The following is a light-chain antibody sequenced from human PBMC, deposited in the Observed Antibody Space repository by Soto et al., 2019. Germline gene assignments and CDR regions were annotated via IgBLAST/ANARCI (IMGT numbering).Light chain of an antibody. J-gene: IGKJ1*01. CDR2: GAS. Sequence: EIVMTQSPATLSVSPGERVTLSCRASQSLSSNLAWYQQTFGQAPRLLIYGASTRATGIPARFSGSGSGTEFTLTISSLQSEDFAVYYCQQYNNWPRTFGQGTKVEIK. V-gene: IGKV3-15*01. CDR3: QQYNNWPRT. CDR1: QSLSSN.